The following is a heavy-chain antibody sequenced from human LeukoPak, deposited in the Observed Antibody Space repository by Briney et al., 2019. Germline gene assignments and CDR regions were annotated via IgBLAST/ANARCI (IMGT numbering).Heavy chain of an antibody. CDR2: IKQDGSEE. Sequence: GGSLSLSCAVSGFPFSVYEINWVRQAPGKGLEWVANIKQDGSEEYYVDSVKGRFTASRDNAKNSLYLQMNSLRAEDTAVYYCARDRPPYGSGSYYNIWGQGTLVTVSS. J-gene: IGHJ4*02. V-gene: IGHV3-7*01. D-gene: IGHD3-10*01. CDR1: GFPFSVYE. CDR3: ARDRPPYGSGSYYNI.